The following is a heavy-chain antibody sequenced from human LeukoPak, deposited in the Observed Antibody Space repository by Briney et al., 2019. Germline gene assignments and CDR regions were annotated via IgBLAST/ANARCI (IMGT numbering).Heavy chain of an antibody. V-gene: IGHV4-59*01. Sequence: PSETLSLTCTVSGGSISSYYWNWIRQPPGKGLEWIGYNYYSGSTNYNPSLKSRVTISVDTSKNQFSLKLSSVTAADTAVYYCARGIAVRPYYYYMDVWGKGTTVAVSS. CDR3: ARGIAVRPYYYYMDV. CDR2: NYYSGST. CDR1: GGSISSYY. J-gene: IGHJ6*03. D-gene: IGHD6-19*01.